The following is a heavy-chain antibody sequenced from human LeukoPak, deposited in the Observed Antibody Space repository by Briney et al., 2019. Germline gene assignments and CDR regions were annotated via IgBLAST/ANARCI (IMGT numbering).Heavy chain of an antibody. D-gene: IGHD6-19*01. CDR1: GFTFSDYY. J-gene: IGHJ6*02. Sequence: GGSLRLSCAASGFTFSDYYMSWIRQAPGKGLEWVSYISSSGSTIYYADSVKGRFTISRDNAKNSLYLQMNSLRAEDTAVYYCAREGRAVAADYYYYGMDVWGQGTTVTVSS. V-gene: IGHV3-11*01. CDR3: AREGRAVAADYYYYGMDV. CDR2: ISSSGSTI.